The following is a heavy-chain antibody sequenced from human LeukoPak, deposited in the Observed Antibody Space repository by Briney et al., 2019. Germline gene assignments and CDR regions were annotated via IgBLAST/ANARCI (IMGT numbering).Heavy chain of an antibody. CDR3: ARDGAYHDSSGSYYGVGDDF. J-gene: IGHJ4*02. D-gene: IGHD3-22*01. CDR2: ISAYNGDT. CDR1: GYTFGSYG. V-gene: IGHV1-18*01. Sequence: ASVKVSCKASGYTFGSYGITWVRQAPGQGLEWMGWISAYNGDTSYAQKFQVRVTMTTDTSTTTAYMELRSRRSDDTAVYYCARDGAYHDSSGSYYGVGDDFWGQGTLVTVSS.